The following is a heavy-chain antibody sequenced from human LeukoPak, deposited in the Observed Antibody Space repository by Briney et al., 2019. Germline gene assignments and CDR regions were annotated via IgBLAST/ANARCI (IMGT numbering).Heavy chain of an antibody. D-gene: IGHD2/OR15-2a*01. V-gene: IGHV1-8*01. Sequence: GASVKVSCKASGYTFTSYDINWVRQATGQGLEWMGWMNPNSGNTGYAQRFQGRVTMTRNTSISTAYMELSSLRSEDTAVYYCARVNKSTNRGTLFDSWGQGPLVTVSS. J-gene: IGHJ4*02. CDR2: MNPNSGNT. CDR3: ARVNKSTNRGTLFDS. CDR1: GYTFTSYD.